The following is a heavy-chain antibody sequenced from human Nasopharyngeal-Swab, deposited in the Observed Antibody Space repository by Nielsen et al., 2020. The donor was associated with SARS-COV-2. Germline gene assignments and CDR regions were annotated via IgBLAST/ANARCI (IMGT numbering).Heavy chain of an antibody. CDR1: GGSISSYY. Sequence: SETLSLTCTVSGGSISSYYWSWIRQPPGKGLEWIGYIYYSGSTNYNPSLKSRVTISVDTSKNQFSLKLSSVTAADTAVYYCARISPSYYDILTGYYGYYYMVVWGKGTTVTVSS. J-gene: IGHJ6*03. CDR2: IYYSGST. CDR3: ARISPSYYDILTGYYGYYYMVV. V-gene: IGHV4-59*01. D-gene: IGHD3-9*01.